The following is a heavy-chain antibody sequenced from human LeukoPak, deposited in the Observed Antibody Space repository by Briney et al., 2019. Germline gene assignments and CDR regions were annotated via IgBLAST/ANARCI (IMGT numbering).Heavy chain of an antibody. Sequence: GASVKASCKVSGYTLTELSMHWVRQAPGKGLEWMGGFDPEDGETIYAQKFQGRVTMTEDTSTDTAYMELSSLRSEDTAVYYCATLAIVVVPAAIRGNGMDVWGQGTTVTVSS. CDR2: FDPEDGET. CDR3: ATLAIVVVPAAIRGNGMDV. J-gene: IGHJ6*02. CDR1: GYTLTELS. V-gene: IGHV1-24*01. D-gene: IGHD2-2*02.